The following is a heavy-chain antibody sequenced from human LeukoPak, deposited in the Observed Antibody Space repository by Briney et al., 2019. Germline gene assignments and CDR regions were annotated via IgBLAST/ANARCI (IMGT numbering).Heavy chain of an antibody. J-gene: IGHJ4*02. CDR1: RFTFSKYA. D-gene: IGHD3-22*01. V-gene: IGHV4-34*01. CDR3: ARGRVNDSSGYQMYYFDY. CDR2: INHSGST. Sequence: GSLRLSCGASRFTFSKYAMSWIRQPPGKGLEWVGEINHSGSTNYNPSLKSRVTISVDTSKNQFSLKLSSVTAADTAVYYCARGRVNDSSGYQMYYFDYWGQGTLVTVSS.